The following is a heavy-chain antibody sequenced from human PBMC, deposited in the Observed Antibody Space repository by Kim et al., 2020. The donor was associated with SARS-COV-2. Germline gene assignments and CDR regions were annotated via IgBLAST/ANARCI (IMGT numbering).Heavy chain of an antibody. CDR1: GFICSDAT. J-gene: IGHJ6*02. CDR3: VKGRGMDV. Sequence: GGSLRLSCSASGFICSDATLHWVRQAPGTRLEYVSVISNDGISTYYADSVKGRFTISRDNSKSTLYLQMGSLRAEDTAVYYCVKGRGMDVWGQGTTVTVSS. V-gene: IGHV3-64D*06. CDR2: ISNDGIST.